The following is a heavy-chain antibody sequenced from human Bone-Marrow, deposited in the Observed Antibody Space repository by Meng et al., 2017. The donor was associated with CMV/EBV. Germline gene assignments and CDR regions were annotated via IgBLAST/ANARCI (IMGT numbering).Heavy chain of an antibody. J-gene: IGHJ4*02. V-gene: IGHV3-11*01. CDR3: ARVRRSSGWYVVLDN. CDR2: ISSSGGTI. CDR1: GFSFSASY. Sequence: SGFSFSASYIGLIRQAPGKGLEWVSYISSSGGTIYYADSVKGRFTVSRDNAKNSLYLQMNSLRAEDTAVYYSARVRRSSGWYVVLDNWGQGTLVTVSS. D-gene: IGHD6-19*01.